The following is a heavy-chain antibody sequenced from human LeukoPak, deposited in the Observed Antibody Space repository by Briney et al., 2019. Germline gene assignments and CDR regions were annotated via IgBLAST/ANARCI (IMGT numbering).Heavy chain of an antibody. CDR1: GFIFSDAW. D-gene: IGHD3-22*01. V-gene: IGHV3-15*07. CDR3: TTAYYYDSSGYYYGSRHAFDI. CDR2: IKSKTDGGTT. Sequence: GGSLRLSCAASGFIFSDAWMNWVRQALGKGLEWVGRIKSKTDGGTTDYAAPVKGRFTISRDDSKKTLYLQMNSLKTEDTAVYYCTTAYYYDSSGYYYGSRHAFDIWGQGTMVTVSS. J-gene: IGHJ3*02.